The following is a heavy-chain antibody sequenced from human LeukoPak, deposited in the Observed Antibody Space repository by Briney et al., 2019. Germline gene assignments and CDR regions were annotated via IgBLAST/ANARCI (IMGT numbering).Heavy chain of an antibody. CDR3: AKAGANWFDP. J-gene: IGHJ5*02. CDR1: GFTFSGYA. D-gene: IGHD3-10*01. Sequence: GGSLRLTCAASGFTFSGYAMSWVRQAPGKGLQWVSTISRSGDNTYYADSVKGRFTISRDNSKNTLYVQTNSLRVEDTAIYYCAKAGANWFDPWGQGTLVTVSS. CDR2: ISRSGDNT. V-gene: IGHV3-23*01.